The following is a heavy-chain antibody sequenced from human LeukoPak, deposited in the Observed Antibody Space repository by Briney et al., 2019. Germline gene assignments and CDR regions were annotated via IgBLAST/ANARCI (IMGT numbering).Heavy chain of an antibody. CDR1: GFTFSSYA. Sequence: PGGSLRLSCAASGFTFSSYAMSWVRQAPGKGLEWVSAISGSGGSTYYADSVQGRFTISRDNSKNTLNLQMNSLRTEDTAVYYCARHRIAAAVAFYFDSWGQGALVAVSS. CDR2: ISGSGGST. CDR3: ARHRIAAAVAFYFDS. D-gene: IGHD6-13*01. J-gene: IGHJ4*02. V-gene: IGHV3-23*01.